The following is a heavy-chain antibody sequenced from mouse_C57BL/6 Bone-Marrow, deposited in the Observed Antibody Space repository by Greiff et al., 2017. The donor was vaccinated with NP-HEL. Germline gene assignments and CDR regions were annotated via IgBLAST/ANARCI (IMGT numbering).Heavy chain of an antibody. CDR1: GYTFTSYW. J-gene: IGHJ4*01. Sequence: QVQLQQPGAELVKPGASVKMSCKASGYTFTSYWITWVKQRPGQGLEWIGDIYPGSGSTNYNEKFKSKATLTVDTSSSTAYMQLSSLTSEDSAVYYCARWGGNYPYYYAMDYWGQGTSVTVSS. CDR2: IYPGSGST. CDR3: ARWGGNYPYYYAMDY. V-gene: IGHV1-55*01. D-gene: IGHD2-1*01.